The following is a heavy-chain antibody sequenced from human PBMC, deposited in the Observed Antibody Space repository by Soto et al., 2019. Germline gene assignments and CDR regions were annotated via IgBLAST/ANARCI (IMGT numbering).Heavy chain of an antibody. CDR3: SRASSKRGYSYSPHY. CDR1: GGSFSGYY. V-gene: IGHV4-34*01. CDR2: INHSGST. J-gene: IGHJ4*02. D-gene: IGHD5-18*01. Sequence: QVQLQQWGAGLLKPSETLSLTCAVYGGSFSGYYWSWIRQPPGKGLEWIGEINHSGSTNYNPSLKSRVTISVDTSKNQFSLKLSSVTAADTALYFCSRASSKRGYSYSPHYWGQGTLVTVSS.